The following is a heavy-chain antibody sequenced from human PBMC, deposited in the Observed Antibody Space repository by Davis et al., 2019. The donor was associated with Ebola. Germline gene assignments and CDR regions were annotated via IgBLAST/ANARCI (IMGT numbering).Heavy chain of an antibody. CDR3: AKDLFWWSASDV. CDR1: GFDFSCCA. J-gene: IGHJ6*02. V-gene: IGHV3-23*01. CDR2: IGSSSNGR. Sequence: ESLKISCAGSGFDFSCCAMNWVRQAPGKGLEWVSGIGSSSNGRHYADSVRGRFTISRDDSKNTLFLQMNSLRGEDPAVYYCAKDLFWWSASDVWGQGTTVVVS. D-gene: IGHD2-8*02.